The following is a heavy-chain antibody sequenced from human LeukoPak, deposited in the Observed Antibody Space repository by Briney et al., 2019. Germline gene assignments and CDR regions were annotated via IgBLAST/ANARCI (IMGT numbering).Heavy chain of an antibody. CDR3: ARALYDDSSGYRSVPIDY. V-gene: IGHV1-46*01. Sequence: GASVKVSCKVSGYTFTSYYMHWVRQAPGQGLEWMGIINPSGGSTSYAQKFQGRVTMTRDTSTSTVYMELSSLRSEDTAVYYCARALYDDSSGYRSVPIDYWGQGTLVTVSS. J-gene: IGHJ4*02. CDR1: GYTFTSYY. D-gene: IGHD3-22*01. CDR2: INPSGGST.